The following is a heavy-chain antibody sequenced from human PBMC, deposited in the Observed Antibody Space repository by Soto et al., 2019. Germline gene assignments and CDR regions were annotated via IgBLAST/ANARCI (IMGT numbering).Heavy chain of an antibody. CDR2: IIPILGTI. CDR1: GGTFSGYA. J-gene: IGHJ6*02. Sequence: QVQLVQSGAEVKRPGSSVKVSCKASGGTFSGYAISWVRQVPGQGLEWMGGIIPILGTINYAQNFEARVTITADESTNTAYMSLSNLRSEDTALYYCARDFRGGTGYFYYGMDDWGQGTTVTVSS. V-gene: IGHV1-69*01. CDR3: ARDFRGGTGYFYYGMDD. D-gene: IGHD1-1*01.